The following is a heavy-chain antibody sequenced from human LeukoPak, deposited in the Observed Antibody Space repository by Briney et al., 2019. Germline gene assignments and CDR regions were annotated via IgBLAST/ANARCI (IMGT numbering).Heavy chain of an antibody. CDR1: GYTFTSYD. CDR2: MNPNSGNT. D-gene: IGHD2-2*01. V-gene: IGHV1-8*01. CDR3: ARGTVTAALNWFDP. Sequence: TSVKVSCKASGYTFTSYDINWVRQATGQGLEWMGWMNPNSGNTGYAQKFQGRVTMTRNTSISTAYMELSSLRSEDTAVYYCARGTVTAALNWFDPWGQGTLVTVSS. J-gene: IGHJ5*02.